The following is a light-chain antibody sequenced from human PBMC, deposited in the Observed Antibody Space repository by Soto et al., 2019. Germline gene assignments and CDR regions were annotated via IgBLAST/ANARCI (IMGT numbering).Light chain of an antibody. CDR1: QSVSRN. V-gene: IGKV3-15*01. Sequence: EIVMTQSPATLSVSPGERATLSCRASQSVSRNLAWYQQKPGQAPRLLVYGASTRATGIPARFSGSGSGTQFTLTISSLQAEDFAVYYCQKHNNWPLTFGGGTKVEIK. CDR3: QKHNNWPLT. J-gene: IGKJ4*01. CDR2: GAS.